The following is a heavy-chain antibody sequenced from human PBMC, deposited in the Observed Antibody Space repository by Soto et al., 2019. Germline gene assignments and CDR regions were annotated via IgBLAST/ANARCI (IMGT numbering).Heavy chain of an antibody. CDR1: GFTFSDHY. D-gene: IGHD3-3*01. V-gene: IGHV3-72*01. J-gene: IGHJ4*02. Sequence: EVQLVESGGGLVQPGGSLRLSCAASGFTFSDHYVDWVRQAPGKGLEWVARIRNKANSYSTEYAASAKGRFTISRDDSKNLGYLQMSSLKTEDTDVYYCARIRLWIYDLKYFDYWGQGTLVTVSS. CDR2: IRNKANSYST. CDR3: ARIRLWIYDLKYFDY.